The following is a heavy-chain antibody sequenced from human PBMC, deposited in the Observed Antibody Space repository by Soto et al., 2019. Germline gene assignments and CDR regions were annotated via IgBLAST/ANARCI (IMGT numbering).Heavy chain of an antibody. J-gene: IGHJ3*02. CDR3: ARVTLTIFGVVNAFDI. D-gene: IGHD3-3*01. Sequence: SVQVSCKASGYTFTGYYMHWVRQAPGQGLEWMGWINPNSGGTNYAQKFQGRVTMTRDTSISTAYMELSRLRSDDTAVYYCARVTLTIFGVVNAFDIWGQGTMGTV. V-gene: IGHV1-2*02. CDR2: INPNSGGT. CDR1: GYTFTGYY.